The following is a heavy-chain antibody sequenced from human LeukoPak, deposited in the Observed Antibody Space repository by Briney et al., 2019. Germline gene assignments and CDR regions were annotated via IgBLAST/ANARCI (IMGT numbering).Heavy chain of an antibody. Sequence: ASVKVSCKGYGYTFINHDIDWVRQAAGQGLEWMGWMNSNSGNTGYAQKFQGRVTFTRDTSISTAYMELYSLRSEDTAVYYCATGQGGDTAMPLWFDPWGQGTLVTVSS. CDR1: GYTFINHD. CDR3: ATGQGGDTAMPLWFDP. V-gene: IGHV1-8*03. J-gene: IGHJ5*02. CDR2: MNSNSGNT. D-gene: IGHD5-18*01.